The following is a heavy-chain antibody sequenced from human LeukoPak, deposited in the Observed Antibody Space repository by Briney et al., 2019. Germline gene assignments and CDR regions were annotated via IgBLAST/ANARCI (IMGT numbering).Heavy chain of an antibody. CDR2: IYYSGST. Sequence: SETPSLTCTVSGGSISSSSYYWGWIRQPPGKGLEWIGSIYYSGSTYYNPSLKSRVTISVDTSKNQFSLKLSSVTAADTAVYYCARDGYDSGYYYMDVWGKGTTVTVSS. CDR1: GGSISSSSYY. CDR3: ARDGYDSGYYYMDV. V-gene: IGHV4-39*07. D-gene: IGHD5-12*01. J-gene: IGHJ6*03.